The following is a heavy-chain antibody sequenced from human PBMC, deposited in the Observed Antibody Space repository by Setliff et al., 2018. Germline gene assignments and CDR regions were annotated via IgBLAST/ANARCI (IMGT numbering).Heavy chain of an antibody. CDR3: ARMSGFQYMDV. CDR1: GRSVSRDSDF. D-gene: IGHD3-3*01. J-gene: IGHJ6*03. CDR2: IYSSWST. Sequence: SETLSLTCTVSGRSVSRDSDFWNWIRRSAGNKLEWIGHIYSSWSTNYNPSLKSRVTISLDTSNNQSSLSLSSVTAADTAVYYCARMSGFQYMDVWGKGTTVTVSS. V-gene: IGHV4-61*09.